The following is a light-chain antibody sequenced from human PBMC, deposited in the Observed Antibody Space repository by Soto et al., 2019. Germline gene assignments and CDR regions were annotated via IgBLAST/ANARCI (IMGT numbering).Light chain of an antibody. CDR3: QSYDSSLSGRV. CDR2: GNS. Sequence: QSVLTQPPSVSGAPGQRVTISCTGSSSNIGAGYDVHWYQQLPGTAPKLLIYGNSNRPSGVPDRFPGSKSGSSASLAITGLQAEDEDEYDCQSYDSSLSGRVFGGGTQLTVL. J-gene: IGLJ3*02. CDR1: SSNIGAGYD. V-gene: IGLV1-40*01.